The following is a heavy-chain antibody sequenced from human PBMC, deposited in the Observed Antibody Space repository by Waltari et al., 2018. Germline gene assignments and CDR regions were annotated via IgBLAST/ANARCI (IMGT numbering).Heavy chain of an antibody. CDR2: IKQDGSNK. D-gene: IGHD2-15*01. CDR1: GFTFSSYW. CDR3: ARDCGGSCYYQFDY. Sequence: EVQLVESGGGLVQPGGSLRLSCAASGFTFSSYWMSWVRQAPGKGLEWVANIKQDGSNKYYADSVKGRFTISRDNSKNTLYLQMNSLRAEDTAVYYCARDCGGSCYYQFDYWGQGTLVTVSS. V-gene: IGHV3-7*01. J-gene: IGHJ4*02.